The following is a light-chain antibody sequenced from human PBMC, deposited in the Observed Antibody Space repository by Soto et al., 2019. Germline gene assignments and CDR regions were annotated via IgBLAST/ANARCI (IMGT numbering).Light chain of an antibody. Sequence: EIVLTQSPATLSLSPWEIATLSCRASQSVSNYLAWYQEKPGQAPRLLIYDAFNRATGIPARFSGSGSGTDFTLTISSLEPEDFAVYYCHQRSSCPITFGQGTRLEIK. J-gene: IGKJ5*01. CDR2: DAF. CDR1: QSVSNY. V-gene: IGKV3-11*01. CDR3: HQRSSCPIT.